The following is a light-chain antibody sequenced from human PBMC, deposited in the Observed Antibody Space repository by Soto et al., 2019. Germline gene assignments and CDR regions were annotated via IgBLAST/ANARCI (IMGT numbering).Light chain of an antibody. CDR2: RNI. CDR3: ATWDDSLSGPV. CDR1: SSNIGSNY. J-gene: IGLJ7*01. Sequence: QSVLTQPPSASGTPGQTVTISCSGTSSNIGSNYLSWYQQLPGTAPKLLIYRNIARPSGVPDRFSGSKSGTSASLAIGGLLSEDEADYYCATWDDSLSGPVFGGGTQLTVL. V-gene: IGLV1-47*01.